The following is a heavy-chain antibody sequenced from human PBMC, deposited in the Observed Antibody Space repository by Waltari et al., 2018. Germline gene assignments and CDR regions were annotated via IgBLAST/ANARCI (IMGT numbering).Heavy chain of an antibody. CDR3: ARTSGYYDYYYYYGMDV. CDR1: GGSISSGDYY. CDR2: IYYSGST. D-gene: IGHD3-22*01. Sequence: QVQLQESGPGLVKPSQTLSLTCTVSGGSISSGDYYWSWIRQPPGKGLEWIGYIYYSGSTYYNPSLKSRVTISVDTSKNQFSLKLSSVTAADTAVYYCARTSGYYDYYYYYGMDVWGQGTTVTVSS. J-gene: IGHJ6*02. V-gene: IGHV4-30-4*08.